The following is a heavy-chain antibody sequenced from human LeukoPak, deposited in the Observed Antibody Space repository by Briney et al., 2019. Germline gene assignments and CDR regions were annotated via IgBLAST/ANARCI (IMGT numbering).Heavy chain of an antibody. D-gene: IGHD1-26*01. CDR3: ARAVYSGSYYVYYYYMDV. CDR2: INHSGST. V-gene: IGHV4-34*01. CDR1: GGSFSGYY. Sequence: PSETLSLTCAVYGGSFSGYYWSWIRQPPGKGLEWIGEINHSGSTNYDPSLKSRVTISVDTSKNQFSLKLSSVTAADTAVYYCARAVYSGSYYVYYYYMDVWGKGTTVTVSS. J-gene: IGHJ6*03.